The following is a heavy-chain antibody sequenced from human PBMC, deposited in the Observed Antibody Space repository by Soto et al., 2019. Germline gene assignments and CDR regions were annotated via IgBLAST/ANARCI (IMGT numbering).Heavy chain of an antibody. Sequence: PSETLSLTCTVSGGSVSSGDYFWSWLRQSPGKRLEWIAYIYYSGSTNYNPSLKSRATISVDTSKRQVPLTLTSMTAADAALYYCARSPNYYYYGFDVWGQGTAVTVSS. CDR3: ARSPNYYYYGFDV. D-gene: IGHD3-10*01. CDR2: IYYSGST. V-gene: IGHV4-61*08. CDR1: GGSVSSGDYF. J-gene: IGHJ6*02.